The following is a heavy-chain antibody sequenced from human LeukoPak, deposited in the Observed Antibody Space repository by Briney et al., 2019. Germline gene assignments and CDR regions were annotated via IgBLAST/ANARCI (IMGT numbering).Heavy chain of an antibody. CDR1: GGSISSGDYY. CDR2: IYYSGST. V-gene: IGHV4-30-4*01. Sequence: PSETLSLTCTVSGGSISSGDYYWSWIRQPPGKGLEWIGYIYYSGSTYYNPSLKSRVTISVDTSKNQFSLKLNSVTAADTGVYYCARGGYYYGSGSDGENAFDIWGQGTMVTVSS. J-gene: IGHJ3*02. CDR3: ARGGYYYGSGSDGENAFDI. D-gene: IGHD3-10*01.